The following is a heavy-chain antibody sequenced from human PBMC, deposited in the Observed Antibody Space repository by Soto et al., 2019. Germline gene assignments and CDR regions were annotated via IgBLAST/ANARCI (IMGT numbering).Heavy chain of an antibody. D-gene: IGHD6-13*01. CDR3: ATWSLIAAAGTLFY. J-gene: IGHJ4*02. CDR2: FDPEDGET. Sequence: ASVKVSCKVSGYTLTELSMHWVRQAPGKGLEWMGGFDPEDGETIYAQKFQGRVTMTEDTSTDTAYMELSSLRSEDTAVYYCATWSLIAAAGTLFYWGQGTLVTVSS. V-gene: IGHV1-24*01. CDR1: GYTLTELS.